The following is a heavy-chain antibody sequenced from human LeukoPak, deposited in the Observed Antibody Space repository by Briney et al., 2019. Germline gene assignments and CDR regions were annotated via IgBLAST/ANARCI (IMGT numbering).Heavy chain of an antibody. J-gene: IGHJ4*02. V-gene: IGHV1-69*13. CDR1: GGTISTYA. CDR3: ARVPIMITFGGVMLGDY. Sequence: ASVKVSCKASGGTISTYALTWLRQAPGQGLEWMGGIIPVFGTTNYAQEFQGRVTITADESTSTAYMEVRSLRSEDTAVYYCARVPIMITFGGVMLGDYWGQGTLVTVSS. CDR2: IIPVFGTT. D-gene: IGHD3-16*01.